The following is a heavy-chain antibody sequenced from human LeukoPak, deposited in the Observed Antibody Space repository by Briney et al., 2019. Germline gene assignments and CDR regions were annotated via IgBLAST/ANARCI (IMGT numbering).Heavy chain of an antibody. V-gene: IGHV4-34*01. D-gene: IGHD6-19*01. J-gene: IGHJ4*02. Sequence: MASETLSLTCAVYGGSFSDYYWSWIRQPPGKGLEWIGEINHSGSTYYNPSLKSRVTISVDTSKNQFSLKLSSVTAADTAVYYCARDRYSSGWSHYFDYWGQGTLVTVSS. CDR1: GGSFSDYY. CDR3: ARDRYSSGWSHYFDY. CDR2: INHSGST.